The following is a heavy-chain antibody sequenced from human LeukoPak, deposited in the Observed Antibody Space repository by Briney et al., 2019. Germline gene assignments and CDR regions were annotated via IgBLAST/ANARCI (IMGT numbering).Heavy chain of an antibody. J-gene: IGHJ4*02. D-gene: IGHD3-10*01. V-gene: IGHV4-34*01. CDR1: GGSFSGYS. CDR2: INHSGST. CDR3: ARGRYYYGSGNQGRLDY. Sequence: PSETLSLTCAVYGGSFSGYSWSWIRQPPGKGLEWIGEINHSGSTNYNPSLKSRVTISVDTSKNQFSLKLSSVTAADTAVYYCARGRYYYGSGNQGRLDYWGQGTLVTVSS.